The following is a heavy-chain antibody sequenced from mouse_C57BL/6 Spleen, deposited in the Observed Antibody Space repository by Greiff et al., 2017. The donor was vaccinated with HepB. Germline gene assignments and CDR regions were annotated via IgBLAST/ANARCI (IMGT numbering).Heavy chain of an antibody. CDR3: ATTVVATRYFDY. CDR1: GFTFSDYG. CDR2: ISSGSSTI. J-gene: IGHJ2*01. D-gene: IGHD1-1*01. V-gene: IGHV5-17*01. Sequence: EVKVVESGGGLVKPGGSLKLSCAASGFTFSDYGMHWVRQAPEKGLEWVAYISSGSSTIYYADTVKGRFTISRDNAKNTLFLQMTSLRSEDTAMYYCATTVVATRYFDYWGQGTTLTVSS.